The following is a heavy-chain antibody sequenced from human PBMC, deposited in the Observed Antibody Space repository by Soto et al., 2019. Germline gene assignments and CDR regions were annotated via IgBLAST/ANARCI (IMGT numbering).Heavy chain of an antibody. CDR1: GFSLSTSGAG. CDR3: AHTVIFSVRYYDFWSGYSSPGDYFDY. CDR2: IYWDDDK. Sequence: SGPTLVNPTQTLTLTCTFSGFSLSTSGAGVGWIRQPPGKALEWLALIYWDDDKRYSPSLKSRLTITKDTSKNQVVLTMTNMDPVDTATYYCAHTVIFSVRYYDFWSGYSSPGDYFDYWGQGTLVTVSS. V-gene: IGHV2-5*02. J-gene: IGHJ4*02. D-gene: IGHD3-3*01.